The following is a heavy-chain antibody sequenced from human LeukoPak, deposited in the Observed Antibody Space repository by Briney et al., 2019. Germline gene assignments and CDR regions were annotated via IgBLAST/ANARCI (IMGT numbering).Heavy chain of an antibody. D-gene: IGHD2/OR15-2a*01. V-gene: IGHV3-23*01. J-gene: IGHJ4*02. CDR2: ITGSGGST. Sequence: GGSLRFSCVASGLTFSSHAMTWVRQTPEKGLEWVSGITGSGGSTYHAESVKGRFTISRDNSKNTLYLQMNNLRAEDTAIYYCASRVPDETYFAVFDYWGQGTLVTVSS. CDR1: GLTFSSHA. CDR3: ASRVPDETYFAVFDY.